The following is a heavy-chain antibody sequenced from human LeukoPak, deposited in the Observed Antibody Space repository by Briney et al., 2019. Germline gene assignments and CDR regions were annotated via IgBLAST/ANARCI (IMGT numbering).Heavy chain of an antibody. D-gene: IGHD4-17*01. V-gene: IGHV3-74*01. Sequence: GGSLRLSCALSGFTFSTYWMHWVRHAPGKGLVWVSRSNTDGSSTSYADSVKGRFTISRDNARNTLYLQMNSLRAEDTAVYYCARGGYGDDDLFEYWGQGTLVTVSS. CDR3: ARGGYGDDDLFEY. CDR2: SNTDGSST. J-gene: IGHJ4*02. CDR1: GFTFSTYW.